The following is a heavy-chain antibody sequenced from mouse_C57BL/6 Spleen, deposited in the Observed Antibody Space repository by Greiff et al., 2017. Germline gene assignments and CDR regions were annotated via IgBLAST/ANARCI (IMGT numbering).Heavy chain of an antibody. D-gene: IGHD2-4*01. CDR2: IYPGDGDT. CDR3: AYDYDKNAMDY. Sequence: QVQLQQSGPELVKPGASVKISCKASGYAFSSSWMNWVKQRPGKGLEWIGRIYPGDGDTNYNGKFKGKATLTADKSSSTAYMQLSSLTSEDSAVYFCAYDYDKNAMDYWGQGTSVTVSS. V-gene: IGHV1-82*01. CDR1: GYAFSSSW. J-gene: IGHJ4*01.